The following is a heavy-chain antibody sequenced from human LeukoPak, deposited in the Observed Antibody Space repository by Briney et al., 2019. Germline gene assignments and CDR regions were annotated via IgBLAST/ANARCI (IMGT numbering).Heavy chain of an antibody. J-gene: IGHJ4*02. D-gene: IGHD5-18*01. V-gene: IGHV5-51*01. Sequence: GESLKISCKGSGYNFTSYWIGWVRQMPGKGLEWMGIIYPGDSDTRYSPSFQGQVTISADRSISNAYLQWSSLKASDTAMYYCARRMYSYGFDYWGQGTLVTVSS. CDR1: GYNFTSYW. CDR3: ARRMYSYGFDY. CDR2: IYPGDSDT.